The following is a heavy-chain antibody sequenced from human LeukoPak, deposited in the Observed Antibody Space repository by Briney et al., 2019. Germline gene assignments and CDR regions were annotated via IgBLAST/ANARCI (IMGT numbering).Heavy chain of an antibody. D-gene: IGHD1-26*01. CDR1: VYPISSGYY. J-gene: IGHJ3*02. V-gene: IGHV4-38-2*02. CDR3: ARLVPGVLSPPNPFHI. Sequence: PSETLSLTRTESVYPISSGYYWGWIRQPPGKGLEWIGHFFQSGSANHNSSLGSRVTLSVDTSKNQFSLKLTSVTAADTAVYYCARLVPGVLSPPNPFHIWGQGTMVTVSS. CDR2: FFQSGSA.